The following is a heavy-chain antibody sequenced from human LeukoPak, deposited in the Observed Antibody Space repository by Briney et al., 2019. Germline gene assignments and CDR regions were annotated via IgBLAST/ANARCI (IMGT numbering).Heavy chain of an antibody. CDR1: GFTFSSYA. D-gene: IGHD4-23*01. CDR3: AKMRLNGGPHNWFDP. Sequence: GGSLRLSCAASGFTFSSYAMSWVRQAPGKGLEWVSAISGSGGSTYYADSVKDRFTISRDNSKNTLYLQMNSLRAEDTAVYYCAKMRLNGGPHNWFDPWGQGTLVTVSS. V-gene: IGHV3-23*01. CDR2: ISGSGGST. J-gene: IGHJ5*02.